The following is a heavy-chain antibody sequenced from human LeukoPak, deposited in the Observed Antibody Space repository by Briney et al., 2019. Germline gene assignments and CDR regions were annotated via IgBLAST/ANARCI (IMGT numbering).Heavy chain of an antibody. CDR1: GYTFTRYY. D-gene: IGHD6-13*01. CDR2: INPNSGGT. Sequence: ASVKVSCKASGYTFTRYYLHWVRQAPGQGLEWMGWINPNSGGTNYAQKFQGRVTMTRDTSISTAYMELSRLRSDDTAVYYCARDWYSSSWYFDYWGQGTLVTVSS. CDR3: ARDWYSSSWYFDY. J-gene: IGHJ4*02. V-gene: IGHV1-2*02.